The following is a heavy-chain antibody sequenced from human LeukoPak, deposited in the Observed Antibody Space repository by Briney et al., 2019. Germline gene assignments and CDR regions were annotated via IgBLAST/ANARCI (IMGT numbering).Heavy chain of an antibody. Sequence: GGSLRLSCKVSGYIFDDYAMHWVRQVPGEGVEWVSGITWNRDNIGYGDSVKGRFTISRDNSKNTLYLQMNSLRAEDTAVYYCAKAAPRWLTHGGYFDYWGQGTLVTVSS. D-gene: IGHD5-24*01. V-gene: IGHV3-9*01. CDR1: GYIFDDYA. CDR3: AKAAPRWLTHGGYFDY. CDR2: ITWNRDNI. J-gene: IGHJ4*02.